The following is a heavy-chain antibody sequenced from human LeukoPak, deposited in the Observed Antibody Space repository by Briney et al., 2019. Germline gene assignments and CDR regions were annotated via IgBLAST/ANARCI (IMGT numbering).Heavy chain of an antibody. CDR2: INHSGST. Sequence: PSETLSLTCAVYGVSFSGYYWSWIRQPPGKGLEWIGEINHSGSTNYNPSLKSRVTISVDTSKNQFSLKLSSVTAADTAVYYCAGLQGLRLNHWGQGTLVTVSS. J-gene: IGHJ4*02. CDR1: GVSFSGYY. CDR3: AGLQGLRLNH. V-gene: IGHV4-34*01. D-gene: IGHD5-12*01.